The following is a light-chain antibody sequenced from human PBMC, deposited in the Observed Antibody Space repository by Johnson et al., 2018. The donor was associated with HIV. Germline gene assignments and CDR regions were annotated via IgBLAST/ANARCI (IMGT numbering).Light chain of an antibody. CDR3: GTGDSSLSAGV. Sequence: HSVLSQPPSVSAAPGQKVTISCSGSSSNIGNNYVSWYQQLPGTATKLLIYDNNKRPSGIPDRFSGSKSGTSATLGITGLQTGDEADYYCGTGDSSLSAGVFGTGTKVTVL. CDR2: DNN. V-gene: IGLV1-51*01. J-gene: IGLJ1*01. CDR1: SSNIGNNY.